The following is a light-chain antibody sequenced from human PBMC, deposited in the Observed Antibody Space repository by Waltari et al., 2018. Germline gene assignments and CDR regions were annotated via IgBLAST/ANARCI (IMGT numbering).Light chain of an antibody. J-gene: IGKJ4*01. V-gene: IGKV2-28*01. CDR3: MQALQTPLT. Sequence: DIVLTQSPLTLAVTPGEPASLSFRSSHSLLQSNGYNYLDWYLQKPGQSPQLLIYLRSNRAAGVPDRFSGSGSGTDFTLKISRVEAEDVGVYYCMQALQTPLTFGGGTKVEIK. CDR1: HSLLQSNGYNY. CDR2: LRS.